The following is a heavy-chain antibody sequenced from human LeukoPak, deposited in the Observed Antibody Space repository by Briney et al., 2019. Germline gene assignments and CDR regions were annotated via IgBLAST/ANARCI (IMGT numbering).Heavy chain of an antibody. J-gene: IGHJ4*02. D-gene: IGHD1-26*01. V-gene: IGHV3-74*01. Sequence: GGSLRLSCAASGFTFSPYWMHWVRQAPGKGLAWASRSNPDGTIISYGDPVKGRFTISRDNAKKTLYLQMSSLRVDDTARYYCVRAGRTRIVESGGGFDYWGQGTLVTVSS. CDR2: SNPDGTII. CDR1: GFTFSPYW. CDR3: VRAGRTRIVESGGGFDY.